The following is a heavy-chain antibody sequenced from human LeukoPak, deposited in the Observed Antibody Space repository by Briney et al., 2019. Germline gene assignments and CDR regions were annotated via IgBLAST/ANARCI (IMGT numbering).Heavy chain of an antibody. Sequence: SQTLSLTCAISGDSVSRNSATWNWIRQSPARGLEWLGRTYYRSKWYNDYAVSVKSRITINPDTSKNQFSLQLNSVTPEDTAVYYCARAVLWFGDLDYYYYMDVWGKGTTVTISS. D-gene: IGHD3-10*01. V-gene: IGHV6-1*01. J-gene: IGHJ6*03. CDR1: GDSVSRNSAT. CDR2: TYYRSKWYN. CDR3: ARAVLWFGDLDYYYYMDV.